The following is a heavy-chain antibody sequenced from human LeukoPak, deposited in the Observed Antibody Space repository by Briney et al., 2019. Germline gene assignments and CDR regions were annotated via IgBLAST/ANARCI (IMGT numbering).Heavy chain of an antibody. CDR2: ISSSSSPI. CDR1: GFTFSGYS. J-gene: IGHJ4*02. V-gene: IGHV3-48*04. Sequence: GGSLRLSCAASGFTFSGYSINWVRQAPGKGLEWVSYISSSSSPIYYADSVKGRFTISRDNARNSLYLQMNSLRAEDTAVYYCARGKYSRGSYDLFDYWGQGTLVIVSS. CDR3: ARGKYSRGSYDLFDY. D-gene: IGHD6-19*01.